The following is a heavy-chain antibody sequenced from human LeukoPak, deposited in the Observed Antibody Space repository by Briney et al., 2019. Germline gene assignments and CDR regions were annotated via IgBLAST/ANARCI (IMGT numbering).Heavy chain of an antibody. J-gene: IGHJ4*02. Sequence: GGSLRLSCAASGFTFSSYAMHWVRQAPGKGLEWVAVIAYDGSNKYYADPVKGRFTISRDNSKNTLYLQMNSLRAEDTAVYYCARGPDIVVVVAALNLFDYWGQGTLFTVSS. V-gene: IGHV3-30*04. CDR3: ARGPDIVVVVAALNLFDY. CDR2: IAYDGSNK. D-gene: IGHD2-15*01. CDR1: GFTFSSYA.